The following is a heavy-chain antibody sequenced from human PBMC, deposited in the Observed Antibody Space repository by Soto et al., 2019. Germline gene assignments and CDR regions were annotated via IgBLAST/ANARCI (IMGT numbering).Heavy chain of an antibody. CDR3: ARRGTRPGLPGPYYMDV. CDR1: GGSISSSSYY. D-gene: IGHD1-1*01. Sequence: QLQLQESGPGLVKPSETLSLTCTVSGGSISSSSYYWGWIRQPPGKGLEWIGSIYYSGSTYYNPSLKSRVTISVDTSKNQFSLKLSSVTAADTAVYYCARRGTRPGLPGPYYMDVWGKGTTVTVSS. J-gene: IGHJ6*03. CDR2: IYYSGST. V-gene: IGHV4-39*01.